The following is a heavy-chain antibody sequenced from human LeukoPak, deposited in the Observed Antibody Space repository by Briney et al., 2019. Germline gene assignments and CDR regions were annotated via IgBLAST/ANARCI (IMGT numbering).Heavy chain of an antibody. J-gene: IGHJ4*02. CDR3: ASASVAGTGGDY. CDR2: IKQDGSEK. CDR1: GFTLSSYW. D-gene: IGHD6-19*01. V-gene: IGHV3-7*01. Sequence: GGSLRLSCAASGFTLSSYWMSWVRQAPGKGLEWVANIKQDGSEKYYVDSVKGRFTISRDNAKNSLYLQMNSLRAEDTAVYYCASASVAGTGGDYWGQGTLVTVSS.